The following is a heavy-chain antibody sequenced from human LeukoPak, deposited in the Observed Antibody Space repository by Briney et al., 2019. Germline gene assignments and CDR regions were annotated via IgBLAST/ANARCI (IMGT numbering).Heavy chain of an antibody. D-gene: IGHD4-17*01. CDR2: ISYSGST. J-gene: IGHJ4*02. V-gene: IGHV4-59*01. CDR1: GDSFSSYY. CDR3: ARARSYYGDYTHLDY. Sequence: SETLSLTCTVSGDSFSSYYWSWIRQPPGKGLEWIGYISYSGSTSYNPSLKSRVTISVDTSKKQFSLNLSSVTAADTAVYYCARARSYYGDYTHLDYWGQGTQVTVSS.